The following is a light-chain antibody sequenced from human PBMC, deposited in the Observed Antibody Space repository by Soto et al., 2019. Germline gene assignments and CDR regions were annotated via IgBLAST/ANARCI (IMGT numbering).Light chain of an antibody. J-gene: IGKJ4*01. CDR1: QSIGSA. Sequence: TQSPSTLSASPGDRATLSCRASQSIGSAVAWYQQRPGQAPKLLIFDASIWVSAAPSRFSGSGSGTDFTLTITSLQSEDFAVYYCQQFDNWPRTFGEGTKVDIK. V-gene: IGKV3-15*01. CDR3: QQFDNWPRT. CDR2: DAS.